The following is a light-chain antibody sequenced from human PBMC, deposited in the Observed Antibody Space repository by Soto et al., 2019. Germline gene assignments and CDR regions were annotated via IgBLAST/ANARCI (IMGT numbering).Light chain of an antibody. J-gene: IGKJ5*01. CDR2: DAS. CDR1: QSVSSS. V-gene: IGKV3-11*01. CDR3: QQRSNWPPEIT. Sequence: EIVLTQSPATLSLSPGERAILSCRASQSVSSSLAWYQQKPGQAPGLLIYDASNRATGIPARFSGSGSGTDFALTISSLEPEDFAVYYCQQRSNWPPEITFGQGTRLEIK.